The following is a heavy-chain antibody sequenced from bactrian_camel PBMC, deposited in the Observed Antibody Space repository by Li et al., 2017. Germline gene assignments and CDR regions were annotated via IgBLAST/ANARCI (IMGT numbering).Heavy chain of an antibody. V-gene: IGHV3S55*01. J-gene: IGHJ4*01. Sequence: QVQLVESGGGSVQAGGSLTLSCVASGLTYYTYCMGWFRQAPGKERERVAGIEHDGGAVYGDWVKGRFTVSQDTPKRTLDLQLNNLKPEDTAMYVCAARRSVGLCSFGNDDYWGQGTQVTVS. D-gene: IGHD2*01. CDR3: AARRSVGLCSFGNDDY. CDR2: IEHDGGA. CDR1: GLTYYTYC.